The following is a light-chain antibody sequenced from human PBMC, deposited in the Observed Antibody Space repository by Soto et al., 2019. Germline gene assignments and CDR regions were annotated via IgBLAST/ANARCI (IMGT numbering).Light chain of an antibody. CDR3: SSYTISSTLLE. J-gene: IGLJ3*02. CDR2: DVS. V-gene: IGLV2-14*01. CDR1: SSDVGGYNY. Sequence: QSALTQPASVSGSPGQSITISCTGTSSDVGGYNYVSWYQQHPGKAPKLMIYDVSNRPSGVSNRFSGSKSGNTASLTISGLQAEDEADYYCSSYTISSTLLEFGGGTKLTVL.